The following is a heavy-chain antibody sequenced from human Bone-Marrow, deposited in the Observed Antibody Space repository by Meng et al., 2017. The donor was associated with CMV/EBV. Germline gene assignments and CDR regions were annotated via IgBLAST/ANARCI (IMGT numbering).Heavy chain of an antibody. Sequence: ASVKVSCKASGYTFTSYGISWVRQAPGQGLEWMGWINPNSGGTNYAQKFQGRVTMTRDTSISTAYMELSRLRSDDTAVYYCARVDTPTYCGGDCYSEMDVWGQGTTVTVSS. CDR2: INPNSGGT. V-gene: IGHV1-2*02. J-gene: IGHJ6*02. CDR1: GYTFTSYG. D-gene: IGHD2-21*01. CDR3: ARVDTPTYCGGDCYSEMDV.